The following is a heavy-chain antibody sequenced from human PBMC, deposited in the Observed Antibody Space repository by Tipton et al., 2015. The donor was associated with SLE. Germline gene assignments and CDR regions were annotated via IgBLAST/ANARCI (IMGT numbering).Heavy chain of an antibody. J-gene: IGHJ2*01. CDR1: GFIFSSYV. CDR3: ARRAVTNDWYFDL. V-gene: IGHV3-23*03. D-gene: IGHD4-17*01. CDR2: IYTGGDT. Sequence: SLRLSCAASGFIFSSYVLGWVRQAPGKGLEWVSVIYTGGDTYYADSVKGRLTISRDNSKNTVYLQMNSLRPEDTAVYYCARRAVTNDWYFDLWGRGTLVTVSS.